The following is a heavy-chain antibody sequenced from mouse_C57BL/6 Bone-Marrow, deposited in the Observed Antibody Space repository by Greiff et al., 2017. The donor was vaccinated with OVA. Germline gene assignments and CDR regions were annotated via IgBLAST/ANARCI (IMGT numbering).Heavy chain of an antibody. CDR1: GYTFTSYW. J-gene: IGHJ3*01. Sequence: SGTVLARPGASVKMSCKTSGYTFTSYWMHWVKQRPGQGLEWIGDIYPGNSDTSYNQKFKGKAKLTAFTSASTASMELSSLTNEDSAVYYCTRTGTIAYWGQGTLVTVSA. CDR3: TRTGTIAY. D-gene: IGHD4-1*01. V-gene: IGHV1-5*01. CDR2: IYPGNSDT.